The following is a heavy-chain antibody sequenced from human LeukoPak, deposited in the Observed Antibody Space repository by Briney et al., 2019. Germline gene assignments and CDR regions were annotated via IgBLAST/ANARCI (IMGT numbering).Heavy chain of an antibody. Sequence: GGSLRLSCAASGFTFSSYWMSWVRQAPGKGLEWVANIKQDGSEKYYVDSVKGRFTISRDNAKNSLYLQMNSLRAEDTAVYYCARSYCSGDSCYSDDYYAMDVWGQGTTVTVSS. J-gene: IGHJ6*02. CDR2: IKQDGSEK. CDR3: ARSYCSGDSCYSDDYYAMDV. V-gene: IGHV3-7*01. D-gene: IGHD2-15*01. CDR1: GFTFSSYW.